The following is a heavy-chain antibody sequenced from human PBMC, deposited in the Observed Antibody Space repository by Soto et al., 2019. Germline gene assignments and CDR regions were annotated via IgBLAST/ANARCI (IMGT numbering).Heavy chain of an antibody. Sequence: EVQLVESGGGLVQPGGSLRLSCAASGLTFSSYWMHWVRQAPGKGLVWVSRINSDGSSTNYADSVKGRFTISRDNAKNTLYLQMNSLRAEDTALYYCALSYTVPTDYWGQGTLVTVSS. CDR3: ALSYTVPTDY. V-gene: IGHV3-74*01. D-gene: IGHD4-17*01. CDR1: GLTFSSYW. J-gene: IGHJ4*02. CDR2: INSDGSST.